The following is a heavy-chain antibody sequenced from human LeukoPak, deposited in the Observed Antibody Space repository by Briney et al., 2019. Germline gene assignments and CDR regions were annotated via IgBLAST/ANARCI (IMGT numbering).Heavy chain of an antibody. CDR2: IKQDGSEK. J-gene: IGHJ4*02. D-gene: IGHD3-22*01. V-gene: IGHV3-7*01. Sequence: GGSLRLSCAASGFTFSSYWMSWVRQAPGKGLEWVANIKQDGSEKYYVDSMKGRFTISRDNAKNSLYLQMNSLRAEDTAVYYCARARYYYDSSGYLAYWGQGTLVTVSS. CDR1: GFTFSSYW. CDR3: ARARYYYDSSGYLAY.